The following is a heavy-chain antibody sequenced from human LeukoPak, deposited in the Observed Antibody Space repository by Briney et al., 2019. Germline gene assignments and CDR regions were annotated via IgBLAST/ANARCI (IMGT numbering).Heavy chain of an antibody. CDR2: IIPIFGTA. Sequence: SVKVSCKASGGTFSSYAISWVRQAPGQGLEWMGGIIPIFGTANYAQKFQGRVTITADESTSTAYMGLSSLRSEGTAVYYCARGSYYYDSSGYYVWGQGTLVTVSS. V-gene: IGHV1-69*13. D-gene: IGHD3-22*01. J-gene: IGHJ4*02. CDR1: GGTFSSYA. CDR3: ARGSYYYDSSGYYV.